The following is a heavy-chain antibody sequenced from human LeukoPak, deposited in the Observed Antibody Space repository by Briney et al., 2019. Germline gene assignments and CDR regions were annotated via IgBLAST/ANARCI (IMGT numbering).Heavy chain of an antibody. Sequence: SETLSLTCTASGGSISSYYWSWIRQPPGKGLEWIGYIYYSGSTNYNPSLKSRVTISVDTSKNQFSLKLSSVTAADTAVYYCARVGSDGYNSYYFDYWGQGTLVTVSS. D-gene: IGHD5-24*01. CDR2: IYYSGST. CDR3: ARVGSDGYNSYYFDY. CDR1: GGSISSYY. V-gene: IGHV4-59*01. J-gene: IGHJ4*02.